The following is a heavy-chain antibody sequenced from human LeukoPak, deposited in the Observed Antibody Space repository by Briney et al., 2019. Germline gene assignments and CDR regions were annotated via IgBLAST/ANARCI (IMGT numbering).Heavy chain of an antibody. D-gene: IGHD1-26*01. V-gene: IGHV6-1*01. J-gene: IGHJ3*02. CDR1: GDSVCSNNAA. Sequence: KTSQTLSLTCAISGDSVCSNNAAWNWITQAPSRGLEWLGRTYYRSKWYNDYAVSVKSRIPINPDTCKNQFSLQLNSVPPEDTAVYYCARAAPYSGSYVAAFDIWGQGTMVTVSS. CDR3: ARAAPYSGSYVAAFDI. CDR2: TYYRSKWYN.